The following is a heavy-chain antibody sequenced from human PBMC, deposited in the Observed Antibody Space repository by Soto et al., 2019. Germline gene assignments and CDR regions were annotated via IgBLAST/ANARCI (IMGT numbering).Heavy chain of an antibody. J-gene: IGHJ6*03. Sequence: GGSLRLSCAASGFTFSSYGMHWVRQAPGKGLEWAAVISYDGSNKYYADSVKGRFTISRDNSKSTLYLQMNSLRAEDTAVYYCAKDGAAAGTNYYYYMDVWGKGTTVTVSS. D-gene: IGHD6-13*01. CDR2: ISYDGSNK. CDR3: AKDGAAAGTNYYYYMDV. V-gene: IGHV3-30*18. CDR1: GFTFSSYG.